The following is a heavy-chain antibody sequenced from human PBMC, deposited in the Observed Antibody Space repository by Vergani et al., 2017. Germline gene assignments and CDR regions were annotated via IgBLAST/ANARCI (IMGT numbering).Heavy chain of an antibody. V-gene: IGHV4-59*08. J-gene: IGHJ4*02. CDR3: ARGRNADYGDYYFDY. CDR1: GGSISSYY. CDR2: IYYSGST. D-gene: IGHD4-17*01. Sequence: QVQLQESGPGLVKPSETLSLTCTVSGGSISSYYWSWIRQPPGKGLEWIGYIYYSGSTNYNPSLKSRVTISVDTSKNQFSLKLSSVTAADTAVYYCARGRNADYGDYYFDYWGQGTLVTVSS.